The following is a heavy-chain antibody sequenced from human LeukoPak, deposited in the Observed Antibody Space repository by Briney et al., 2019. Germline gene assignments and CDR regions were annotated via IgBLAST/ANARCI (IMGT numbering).Heavy chain of an antibody. CDR1: GFTFSSHG. CDR2: ITGSGANA. Sequence: GGSLRLSCAASGFTFSSHGMNWVRQAPGKGLEWVSGITGSGANAYYADSVKGRLTISRDNAKNSLYLQMNSLRAEDTAVYYCARDNTPGTDAFDIWGQGTMVTVSS. V-gene: IGHV3-21*04. D-gene: IGHD1-1*01. CDR3: ARDNTPGTDAFDI. J-gene: IGHJ3*02.